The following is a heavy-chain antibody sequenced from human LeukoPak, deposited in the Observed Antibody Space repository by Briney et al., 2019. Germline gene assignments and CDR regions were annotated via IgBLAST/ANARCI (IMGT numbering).Heavy chain of an antibody. CDR3: ARVVLTVVRGAGGGAFDI. CDR1: GFTFSNYA. J-gene: IGHJ3*02. CDR2: ISADGASA. D-gene: IGHD3-10*01. V-gene: IGHV3-23*01. Sequence: GGSLRLSCAASGFTFSNYAMSWVRQAPGKGLEWVSAISADGASAYYADSVKGRFTISRDNSKSTLYLEMNSLRADDTAVYYCARVVLTVVRGAGGGAFDIWGQGTMVTVSS.